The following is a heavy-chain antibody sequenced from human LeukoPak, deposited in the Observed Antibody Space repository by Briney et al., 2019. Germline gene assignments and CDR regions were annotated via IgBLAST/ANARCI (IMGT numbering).Heavy chain of an antibody. V-gene: IGHV1-69*06. CDR2: IIPIFGTA. J-gene: IGHJ5*02. CDR3: ARDQGSGNWFDP. CDR1: GGTLNSYA. Sequence: SVKASCQPSGGTLNSYAISWVRQAPGQGLEWMGGIIPIFGTANYAQKFQGRVTITADKSTSTAYMELSSLRSDDTAVYYCARDQGSGNWFDPWGQGTLVTVSS. D-gene: IGHD3-10*01.